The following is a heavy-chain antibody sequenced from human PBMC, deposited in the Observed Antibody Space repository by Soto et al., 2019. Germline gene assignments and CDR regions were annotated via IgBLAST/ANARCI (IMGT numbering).Heavy chain of an antibody. CDR3: ARGFGYGDYYFDY. Sequence: SETLSLTCTVSGGSISSYYRSWIRQPPGKGLEWIGYIYYSGSTNYNPSLKSRVTISVDTSKNQFSLKLSSVTAADTAVYYCARGFGYGDYYFDYWGQGTLVTVSS. CDR2: IYYSGST. CDR1: GGSISSYY. D-gene: IGHD4-17*01. V-gene: IGHV4-59*01. J-gene: IGHJ4*02.